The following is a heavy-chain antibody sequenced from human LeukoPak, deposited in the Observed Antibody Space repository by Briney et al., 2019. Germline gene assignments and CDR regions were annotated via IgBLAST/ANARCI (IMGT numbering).Heavy chain of an antibody. CDR1: GGSISSYY. J-gene: IGHJ4*02. CDR3: ARGRRLWFGTTYYFDY. V-gene: IGHV4-59*01. Sequence: SETLSLTCTVSGGSISSYYWSWIRQPPGKGLEWTGYIYYSGSTNYNPSLKSRVTISVDTSKNQFSLKLSSVTAADTAVYYCARGRRLWFGTTYYFDYWGQGTLVTVSS. D-gene: IGHD3-10*01. CDR2: IYYSGST.